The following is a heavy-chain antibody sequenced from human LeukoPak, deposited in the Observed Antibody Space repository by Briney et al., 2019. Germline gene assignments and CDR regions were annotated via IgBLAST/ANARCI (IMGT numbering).Heavy chain of an antibody. Sequence: GGSLRLSCVASGFTFSSYSMNWVRQAPGKGLEWVSSISSSSSYIYYADSVKGRFTISRDNAKNSLYLQMNSLRAEDTAVYYCARGVLDYYDSSGYYLFDYWGQGTLVTVSS. V-gene: IGHV3-21*01. CDR1: GFTFSSYS. CDR3: ARGVLDYYDSSGYYLFDY. J-gene: IGHJ4*02. D-gene: IGHD3-22*01. CDR2: ISSSSSYI.